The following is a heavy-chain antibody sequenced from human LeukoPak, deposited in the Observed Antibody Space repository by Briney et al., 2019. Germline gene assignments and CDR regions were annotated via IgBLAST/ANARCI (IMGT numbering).Heavy chain of an antibody. J-gene: IGHJ4*02. CDR2: INPSGGST. D-gene: IGHD3-22*01. CDR1: GYTFTSYY. CDR3: ARGPYDSSGYYMRLDY. Sequence: ASVKVSCKASGYTFTSYYMHWVRQAPGQGLEWMGIINPSGGSTSYAQKFQGRVTMTRDTSTSTVYMELSSLRSEDTAVYYCARGPYDSSGYYMRLDYWGQGTLVTVSS. V-gene: IGHV1-46*01.